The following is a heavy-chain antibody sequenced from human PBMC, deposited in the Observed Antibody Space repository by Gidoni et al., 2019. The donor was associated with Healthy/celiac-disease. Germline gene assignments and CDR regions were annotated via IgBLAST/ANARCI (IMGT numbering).Heavy chain of an antibody. Sequence: EVQLLESGGGLVQPGGSLRLSCAASGFTFSSYAMRWVRQAPGKGLEWVSAISGSGGSTYYADSVKGRFTISRDNSKNTLYLQMNSLRAEDTAVYYCAKGNLDWLSIIDYWGQGTLVTVSS. CDR2: ISGSGGST. CDR3: AKGNLDWLSIIDY. V-gene: IGHV3-23*01. D-gene: IGHD3-9*01. CDR1: GFTFSSYA. J-gene: IGHJ4*02.